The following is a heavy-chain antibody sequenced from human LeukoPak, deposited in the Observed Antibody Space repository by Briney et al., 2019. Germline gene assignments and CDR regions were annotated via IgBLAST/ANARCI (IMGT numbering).Heavy chain of an antibody. V-gene: IGHV4-59*08. CDR1: GGSISSYY. Sequence: ASETLSLTCTVSGGSISSYYWSWIRQPPGKGLEWIGYIYYSGSTNYNPSHKSRVTISVDTSKNQFSLRLSSVTAADTAVYYCARHRITMVRGVMDDAFDIWGQGTMVTVSS. CDR2: IYYSGST. D-gene: IGHD3-10*01. J-gene: IGHJ3*02. CDR3: ARHRITMVRGVMDDAFDI.